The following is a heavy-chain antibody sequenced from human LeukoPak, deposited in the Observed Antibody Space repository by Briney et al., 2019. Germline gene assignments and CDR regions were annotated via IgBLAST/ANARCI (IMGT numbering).Heavy chain of an antibody. CDR3: ARHLPHGDGNKRGFDY. J-gene: IGHJ4*02. CDR1: GGSFSGYY. V-gene: IGHV4-34*01. CDR2: INHSGNT. D-gene: IGHD5-24*01. Sequence: PSETLSLTCAVYGGSFSGYYWSWIRQPPGKGLEWIGEINHSGNTNYNPSLKSRVTISVDASKNQFSLKLGSVTAADAAVYYCARHLPHGDGNKRGFDYWGQGTLVTVSS.